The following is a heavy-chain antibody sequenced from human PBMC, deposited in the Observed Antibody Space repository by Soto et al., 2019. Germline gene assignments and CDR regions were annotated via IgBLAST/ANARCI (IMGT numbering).Heavy chain of an antibody. CDR3: ARKQTTVTSLRTYYYGLDV. J-gene: IGHJ6*02. CDR2: IKDDGSDE. V-gene: IGHV3-7*03. D-gene: IGHD4-4*01. CDR1: GFTFSRFW. Sequence: EVQLVESGGGLVQPGGSLRLSGEASGFTFSRFWMSWVRRPPGKGLEWVANIKDDGSDEYYVDSVKGRFTVSRDNAKNSLYLQLSGLRDEDTAVYYCARKQTTVTSLRTYYYGLDVWGQGTPVTVSS.